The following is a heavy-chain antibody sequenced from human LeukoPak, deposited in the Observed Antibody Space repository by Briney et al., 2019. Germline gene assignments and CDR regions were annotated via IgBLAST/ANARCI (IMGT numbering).Heavy chain of an antibody. CDR3: ARDNKLDYVWGSYPRFDP. Sequence: ASVKVSCKASGYTFTSYGISWVRQAPGQGLEWKGWISAYNGNTNYAQKLQGRVTMTTDTSTSTAYMELRSLRSDDKAVYYCARDNKLDYVWGSYPRFDPWGQGTLVTVSS. J-gene: IGHJ5*02. V-gene: IGHV1-18*04. CDR2: ISAYNGNT. CDR1: GYTFTSYG. D-gene: IGHD3-16*02.